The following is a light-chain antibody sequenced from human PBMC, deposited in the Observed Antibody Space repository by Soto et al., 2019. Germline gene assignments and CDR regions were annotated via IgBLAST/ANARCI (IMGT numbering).Light chain of an antibody. CDR1: QNVNSN. CDR2: VAS. Sequence: EILMTQSPATLSVSPGERATLSCSASQNVNSNLAWYQQKPGQAPRLLIYVASTRATGIPARFSGSVSGTEFTLTISSLQSEVSAVYCCQQYNIWPSWPVGQGPGVDIK. CDR3: QQYNIWPSWP. J-gene: IGKJ1*01. V-gene: IGKV3-15*01.